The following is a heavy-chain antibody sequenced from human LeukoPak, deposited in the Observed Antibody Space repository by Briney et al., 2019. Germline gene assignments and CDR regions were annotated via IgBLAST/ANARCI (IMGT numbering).Heavy chain of an antibody. CDR2: ISSSGSTI. V-gene: IGHV3-48*03. CDR1: GFTFSSYE. D-gene: IGHD4-23*01. Sequence: PGGSLRLSCAASGFTFSSYEMNWVRQAPGKGLEWVSYISSSGSTIYYADSVKGRFTISRDNAKNSLYLQMNSLRAEDTAVYYCARVYGGSSPFDYWGQGTLVTVSS. J-gene: IGHJ4*02. CDR3: ARVYGGSSPFDY.